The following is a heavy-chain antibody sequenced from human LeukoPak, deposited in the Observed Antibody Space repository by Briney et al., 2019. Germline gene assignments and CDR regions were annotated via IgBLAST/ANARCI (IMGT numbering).Heavy chain of an antibody. CDR1: GFTFDDYG. V-gene: IGHV3-20*04. Sequence: GSLRLSCAASGFTFDDYGMSWVRPAPGEGLERVSGINWNGGSNGYADSVQGRFTISRDNSKNTLYLQIDSLRAEYTAVYYCAKHWLCSFDYWGQGTLVTVSS. CDR2: INWNGGSN. CDR3: AKHWLCSFDY. J-gene: IGHJ4*02. D-gene: IGHD6-19*01.